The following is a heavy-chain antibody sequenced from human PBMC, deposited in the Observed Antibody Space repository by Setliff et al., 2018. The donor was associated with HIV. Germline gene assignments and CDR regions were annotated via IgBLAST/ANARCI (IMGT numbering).Heavy chain of an antibody. J-gene: IGHJ6*03. CDR3: ARTSAGARGFGLTYFYYMDV. V-gene: IGHV1-18*01. Sequence: ASVKVSCKASGYTFTTYPISWVRQAPGQGLEWMGWISGYDGNTNSAQKLQGRVTIAADEYTNAAYMELSRLRFEDTAVYYCARTSAGARGFGLTYFYYMDVWGQGTTVTVSS. CDR2: ISGYDGNT. CDR1: GYTFTTYP. D-gene: IGHD6-19*01.